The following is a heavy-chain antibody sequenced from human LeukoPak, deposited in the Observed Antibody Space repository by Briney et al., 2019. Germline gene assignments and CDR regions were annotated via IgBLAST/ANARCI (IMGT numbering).Heavy chain of an antibody. Sequence: GGSLRLSCAASGFTFSNYWMHWVRQTPGKGLVWVSRINSDGRTASYADSVKGRFTISRDNDKNTLYLQMTSLRGEETAVYFCARSYYESGGYVFDFWGQGTLVTVSP. CDR3: ARSYYESGGYVFDF. J-gene: IGHJ4*02. V-gene: IGHV3-74*01. D-gene: IGHD3-22*01. CDR2: INSDGRTA. CDR1: GFTFSNYW.